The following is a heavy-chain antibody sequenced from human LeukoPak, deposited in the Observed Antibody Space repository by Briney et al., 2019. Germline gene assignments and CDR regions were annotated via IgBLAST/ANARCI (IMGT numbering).Heavy chain of an antibody. Sequence: SETLSLTCTVSGGSINNYYWSWIRQPPGKGLEWIGYIYYSGTTNYNPSLKSRVSISVDTSKNQFSLKLSSVTAADTAVYYCARVSRAVARDWFDPWGQGTLVTVSS. CDR2: IYYSGTT. J-gene: IGHJ5*02. CDR1: GGSINNYY. D-gene: IGHD6-19*01. V-gene: IGHV4-59*01. CDR3: ARVSRAVARDWFDP.